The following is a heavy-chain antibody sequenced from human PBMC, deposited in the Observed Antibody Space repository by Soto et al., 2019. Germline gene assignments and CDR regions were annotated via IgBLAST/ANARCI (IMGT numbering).Heavy chain of an antibody. Sequence: QVQLQESGPGLVKPSQTLSLTCTVSGGSISSGGYYWSWIRQHPGKGLGWIGYIYYSGSTYYNPSLKSRVTISVDTSKNQFSLKLSSVTAADTAVYYCARDRGRLWFGELNKDAFDIWGQGTMVTVSS. J-gene: IGHJ3*02. D-gene: IGHD3-10*01. CDR2: IYYSGST. V-gene: IGHV4-31*03. CDR1: GGSISSGGYY. CDR3: ARDRGRLWFGELNKDAFDI.